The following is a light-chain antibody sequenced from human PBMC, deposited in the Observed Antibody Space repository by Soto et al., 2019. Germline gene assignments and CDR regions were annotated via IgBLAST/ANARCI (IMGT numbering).Light chain of an antibody. Sequence: EIVLTQSPGTLSLSPGERATLSCRASQSVSSNYLAWYQQKPGQAPRLLIYGASSRATGIPDRFSGSGSGTDFTLTISRLEYEDFAVYYCQQYGSSPLTFGGGTKVEIK. J-gene: IGKJ4*01. CDR3: QQYGSSPLT. CDR2: GAS. CDR1: QSVSSNY. V-gene: IGKV3-20*01.